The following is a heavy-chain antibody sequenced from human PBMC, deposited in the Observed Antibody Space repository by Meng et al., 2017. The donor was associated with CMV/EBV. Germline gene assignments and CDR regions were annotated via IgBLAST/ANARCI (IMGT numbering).Heavy chain of an antibody. Sequence: YDINGVRQDTGQGLEWMGWMNPNSGNTGYAQKFQGRVTMTRNTSISTAYMELSSLRSEDTAVYYCARGRSAGVVVPAAIRGYWYFDLWGRGTLVTVSS. CDR3: ARGRSAGVVVPAAIRGYWYFDL. J-gene: IGHJ2*01. CDR1: YD. D-gene: IGHD2-2*02. V-gene: IGHV1-8*01. CDR2: MNPNSGNT.